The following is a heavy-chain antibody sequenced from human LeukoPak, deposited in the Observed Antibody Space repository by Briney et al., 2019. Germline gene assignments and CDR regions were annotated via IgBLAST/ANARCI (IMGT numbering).Heavy chain of an antibody. V-gene: IGHV3-7*01. D-gene: IGHD6-13*01. J-gene: IGHJ3*02. Sequence: GGSLRLSCAASGFTFSNYWMSWVRQAPGKGLEWVANIKPGGSEKYYVDSVKGRFIISRDNAKNSLYLQMNSLRAEDTAVYYCAREGMWAFDIWGQGTMVTVSS. CDR3: AREGMWAFDI. CDR1: GFTFSNYW. CDR2: IKPGGSEK.